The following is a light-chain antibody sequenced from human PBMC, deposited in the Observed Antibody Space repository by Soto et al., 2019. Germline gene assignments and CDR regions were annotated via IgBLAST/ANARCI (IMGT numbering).Light chain of an antibody. V-gene: IGKV1-5*03. CDR3: QQYNRYSPT. CDR2: KAS. Sequence: DIPMTQSPSTLSASVGDRVTITCRASQSISSWLAWYQQKPGKAPKLLIYKASSLESGVPARFSGSGSGTEFTLTISSLQPDDFATYYCQQYNRYSPTFGQGTKLEIK. J-gene: IGKJ2*01. CDR1: QSISSW.